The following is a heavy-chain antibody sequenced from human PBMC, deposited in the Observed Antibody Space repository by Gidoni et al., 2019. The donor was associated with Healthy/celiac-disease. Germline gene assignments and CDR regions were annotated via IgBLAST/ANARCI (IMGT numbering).Heavy chain of an antibody. CDR2: ISYDGSNK. Sequence: QVQLVESGGGVVQPGRSLRLSCAASGFTFSRYGMPWVRQAPGKGMEWVAVISYDGSNKYYADSVKGRFTISRDNSKNTLYLQMNSLRAEDTAVYYCAKVMGGMYYYDSSGVGAFDYWGQGTLVTVSS. D-gene: IGHD3-22*01. J-gene: IGHJ4*02. CDR3: AKVMGGMYYYDSSGVGAFDY. CDR1: GFTFSRYG. V-gene: IGHV3-30*18.